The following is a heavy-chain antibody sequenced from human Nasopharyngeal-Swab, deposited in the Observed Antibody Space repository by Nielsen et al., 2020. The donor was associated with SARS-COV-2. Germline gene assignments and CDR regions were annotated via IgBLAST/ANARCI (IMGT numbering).Heavy chain of an antibody. Sequence: WIRQPPGKGLEWVSSITSSSSYIYYADSVKGRFTISRDNAKNSLYLQMNSLRAEDTAVYYCARDLGFNTIFRVVIRKPYYMDVWGKGTTVTVSS. J-gene: IGHJ6*03. D-gene: IGHD3-3*01. CDR3: ARDLGFNTIFRVVIRKPYYMDV. V-gene: IGHV3-21*01. CDR2: ITSSSSYI.